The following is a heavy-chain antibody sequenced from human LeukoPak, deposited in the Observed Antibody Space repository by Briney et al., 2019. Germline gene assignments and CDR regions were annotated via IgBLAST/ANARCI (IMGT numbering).Heavy chain of an antibody. CDR2: ISGYNGNT. V-gene: IGHV1-18*04. J-gene: IGHJ6*04. D-gene: IGHD6-19*01. Sequence: GASVKVSCKASGYTFTSYGISWVRQAPGQGLEWMGWISGYNGNTNYAQKLQGRITMTTDTSTSTAYIELRSLRSDDTAVYYCARDRAVAGYYYYYYGMDVWGKGTTVTVSS. CDR1: GYTFTSYG. CDR3: ARDRAVAGYYYYYYGMDV.